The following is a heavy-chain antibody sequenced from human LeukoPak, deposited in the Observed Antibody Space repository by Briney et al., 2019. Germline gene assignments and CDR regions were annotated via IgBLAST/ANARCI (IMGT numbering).Heavy chain of an antibody. Sequence: SETLSLTCTGSGGSISSGSYYGSWIRQPAGKGLEWIGRIYTSGSTNYNPSLKSRVTISVDTSKNQFSLKLSSVTAADTAVYYCARDASFTIVRGIDAFDIWGQGTLVTDSS. CDR1: GGSISSGSYY. CDR3: ARDASFTIVRGIDAFDI. D-gene: IGHD3-10*01. V-gene: IGHV4-61*02. J-gene: IGHJ3*02. CDR2: IYTSGST.